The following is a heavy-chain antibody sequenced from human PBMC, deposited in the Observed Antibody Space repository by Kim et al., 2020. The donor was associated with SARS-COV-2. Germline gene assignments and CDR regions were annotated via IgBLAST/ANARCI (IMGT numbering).Heavy chain of an antibody. CDR3: VRDPGFGNIVSAFDI. J-gene: IGHJ3*02. CDR2: LSNDGSSK. V-gene: IGHV3-30*03. D-gene: IGHD2-21*01. CDR1: GFTFSGFG. Sequence: GGSLRLSCTASGFTFSGFGMHWVRQAPGKGLEWVAVLSNDGSSKYYADSVKGQFTISRDNSKNTLYLQMNSLRTEDTAVYYCVRDPGFGNIVSAFDIWGQGTMVTVSS.